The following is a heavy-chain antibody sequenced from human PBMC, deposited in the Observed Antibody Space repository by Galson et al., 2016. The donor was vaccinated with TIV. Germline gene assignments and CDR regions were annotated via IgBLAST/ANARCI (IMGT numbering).Heavy chain of an antibody. J-gene: IGHJ2*01. CDR2: IVPIYRSP. CDR1: GGSFSNYY. Sequence: SVKVSCKASGGSFSNYYINWVRQAPGQGPEWMGGIVPIYRSPKYARRFQGRVTITADESTSTVFVELTNLTSDDTATYYCARPSDSSWYFDLWGRGTQVIVSS. D-gene: IGHD6-13*01. CDR3: ARPSDSSWYFDL. V-gene: IGHV1-69*13.